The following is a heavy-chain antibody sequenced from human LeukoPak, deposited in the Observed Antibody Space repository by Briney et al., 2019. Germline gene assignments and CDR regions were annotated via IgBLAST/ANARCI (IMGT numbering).Heavy chain of an antibody. Sequence: GGSLRLSCAASGFTFDDYAMHWVRQAPGKGLEWVSGISWNSGSIGYADSVKGRFTISRDNAKNSLYLQMNSLRAEDTALYYCAKASPPGGFGEFFDYWGQGTLVTVSS. V-gene: IGHV3-9*01. CDR3: AKASPPGGFGEFFDY. CDR1: GFTFDDYA. D-gene: IGHD3-10*01. J-gene: IGHJ4*02. CDR2: ISWNSGSI.